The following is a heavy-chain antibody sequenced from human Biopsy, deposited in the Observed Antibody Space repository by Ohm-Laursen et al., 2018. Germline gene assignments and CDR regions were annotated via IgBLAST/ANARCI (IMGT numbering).Heavy chain of an antibody. CDR1: GFTFNNYG. J-gene: IGHJ6*02. D-gene: IGHD5-18*01. CDR3: AKDRYNYTPIGGFSMDV. V-gene: IGHV3-30*18. Sequence: SLRLSCAASGFTFNNYGMQWVRQAPGKGLGGGAFIFFDGSNTYYADSVKGRFTISRDNSRDTLYLQMSSLRAEDTAVYYCAKDRYNYTPIGGFSMDVWGQGTTVTVSS. CDR2: IFFDGSNT.